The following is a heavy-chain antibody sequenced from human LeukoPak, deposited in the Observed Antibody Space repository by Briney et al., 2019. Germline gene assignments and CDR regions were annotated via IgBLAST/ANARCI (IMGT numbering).Heavy chain of an antibody. Sequence: SETLSLTCAVYGGSFSGYYWSWIRQPPGKGLEWIGEINHSGSTNYNPSLKSRVTISVDTSKNQFSLKLSSVTAADTAVYYCAREEGRWELLVDPYFDYWGQGTLVTVSS. D-gene: IGHD1-26*01. CDR3: AREEGRWELLVDPYFDY. J-gene: IGHJ4*02. CDR2: INHSGST. CDR1: GGSFSGYY. V-gene: IGHV4-34*01.